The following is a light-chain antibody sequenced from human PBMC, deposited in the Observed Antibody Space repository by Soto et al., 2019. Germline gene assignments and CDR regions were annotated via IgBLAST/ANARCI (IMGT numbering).Light chain of an antibody. CDR1: NSNVGIGY. CDR2: KTN. Sequence: QSVLAQPPSASGTPGQRVTMSCSGKNSNVGIGYVYWYQQLPGSAPKLLIYKTNQRPSGVPDRFSGSKSGTSASLAISELRTEDGADYYCAAWDDGLHSYVFGTGTKVTVL. J-gene: IGLJ1*01. CDR3: AAWDDGLHSYV. V-gene: IGLV1-47*01.